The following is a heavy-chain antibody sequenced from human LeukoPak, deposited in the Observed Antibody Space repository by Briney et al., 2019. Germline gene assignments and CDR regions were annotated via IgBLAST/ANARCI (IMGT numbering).Heavy chain of an antibody. CDR2: ISWNSGSI. CDR1: GFTFDDYA. CDR3: AKGQRYYDSSGYYAD. J-gene: IGHJ4*02. V-gene: IGHV3-9*03. D-gene: IGHD3-22*01. Sequence: GRSLRLSCAASGFTFDDYAIHWVRQAPGKGLEWVSGISWNSGSIGYADSVKGRFTISRDNAKNSLYLQMNSLRAEDMALYYCAKGQRYYDSSGYYADWGQGTLVTVSS.